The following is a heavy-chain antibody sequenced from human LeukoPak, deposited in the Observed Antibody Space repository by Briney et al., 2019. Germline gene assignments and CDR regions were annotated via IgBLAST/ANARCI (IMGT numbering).Heavy chain of an antibody. CDR1: GFTFSGFW. D-gene: IGHD1-26*01. Sequence: GGSLRLSCAASGFTFSGFWMSWVRQTPGKGLEWVANIKQDGSEKYYVDSVKGRFTISRDNAKNSLYLQMNSLRAEDTAVYFCARGGSYSLAIGYWGQGTLVTVSS. CDR3: ARGGSYSLAIGY. V-gene: IGHV3-7*01. CDR2: IKQDGSEK. J-gene: IGHJ4*02.